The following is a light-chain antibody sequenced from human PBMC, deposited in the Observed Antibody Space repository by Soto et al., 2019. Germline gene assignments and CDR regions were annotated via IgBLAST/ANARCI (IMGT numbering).Light chain of an antibody. J-gene: IGKJ1*01. CDR2: GAS. CDR3: QQYGSSGT. V-gene: IGKV3-20*01. Sequence: EIVLTQSPGALSLSPGERATLSCRASQSVSSSYLAWHQQKPGQAPRLLLYGASSRATGIPDRFSGSGSGTDFTLTISRLEPEDFAVYYCQQYGSSGTFGQGTKV. CDR1: QSVSSSY.